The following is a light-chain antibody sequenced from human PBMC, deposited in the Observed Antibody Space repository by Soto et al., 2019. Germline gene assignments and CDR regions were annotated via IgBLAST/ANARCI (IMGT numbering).Light chain of an antibody. CDR3: QQYCSSPP. J-gene: IGKJ5*01. V-gene: IGKV3-20*01. Sequence: EIVLTQSPGTLSLSPGERATLSCRASQSVSSSYLAWYQQTPGQAPRLLIYGASSRATGIPDRFSGSGSGTDFTLTISRLEPEDFAVYYCQQYCSSPPFGQGTRLEIK. CDR1: QSVSSSY. CDR2: GAS.